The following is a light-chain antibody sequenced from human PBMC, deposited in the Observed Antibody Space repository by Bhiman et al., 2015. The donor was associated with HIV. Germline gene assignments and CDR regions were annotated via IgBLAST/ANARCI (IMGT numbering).Light chain of an antibody. CDR2: EVS. V-gene: IGLV2-14*02. CDR1: SSDVGSYNL. J-gene: IGLJ2*01. CDR3: ATWDNSLSAVL. Sequence: QSALTQPASMSGSPGQSITISCTGTSSDVGSYNLVSWYQQHPGKAPKLMIYEVSKRPSGVSNRFSGSKSGTSATLGITGLQTGDEADYYCATWDNSLSAVLFGGGTKVTVL.